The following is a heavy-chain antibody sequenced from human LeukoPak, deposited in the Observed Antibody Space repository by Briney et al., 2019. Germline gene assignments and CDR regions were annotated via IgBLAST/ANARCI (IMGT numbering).Heavy chain of an antibody. CDR3: ASGSSSWYGGSFDY. CDR2: IWYDGSNK. D-gene: IGHD6-13*01. J-gene: IGHJ4*02. CDR1: GFTFRSYG. Sequence: GRSLRLSCAASGFTFRSYGMHWVRQAPGKGLEWVAVIWYDGSNKYYADSVKGRFTISRDNSKNTLYLQMNSLRAEDTAVYYCASGSSSWYGGSFDYWGQGTLVTVSS. V-gene: IGHV3-33*01.